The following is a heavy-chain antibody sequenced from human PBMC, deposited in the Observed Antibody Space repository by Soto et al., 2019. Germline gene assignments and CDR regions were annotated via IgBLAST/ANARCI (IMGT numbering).Heavy chain of an antibody. CDR3: ARGAGYSRDQNWFDP. J-gene: IGHJ5*02. CDR1: GFIFSDYY. CDR2: ISSSSSYT. D-gene: IGHD6-13*01. V-gene: IGHV3-11*06. Sequence: PGGSLRLSCAASGFIFSDYYMSWIRQAPGKGLEWVSYISSSSSYTNYADSVKGRFTISRDNAKNSLYLQMNSLRGEDTAVYYCARGAGYSRDQNWFDPWGQGTLVTVSS.